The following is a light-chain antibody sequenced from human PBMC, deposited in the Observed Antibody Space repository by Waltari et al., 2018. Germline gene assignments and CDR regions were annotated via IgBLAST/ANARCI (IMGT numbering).Light chain of an antibody. CDR1: SSDVGGHNH. V-gene: IGLV2-14*01. J-gene: IGLJ2*01. Sequence: QSALAQPASVSGSPGRSITISCTGTSSDVGGHNHVSWYQQHPGKAPRTMIYDVNNRPSGVSSRFYGSKSGNTASLTISGLQAEDEADYYCATWDDSLKAVVFGGGTKLAVL. CDR3: ATWDDSLKAVV. CDR2: DVN.